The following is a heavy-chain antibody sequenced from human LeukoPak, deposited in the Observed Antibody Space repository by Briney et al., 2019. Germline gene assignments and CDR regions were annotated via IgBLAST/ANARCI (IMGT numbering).Heavy chain of an antibody. J-gene: IGHJ5*02. D-gene: IGHD3-3*01. CDR1: GYTFTSYY. V-gene: IGHV1-46*01. CDR3: ARDMGLTYYDFWSGYNWFDP. Sequence: EASVKVSCKASGYTFTSYYMHWVRQAPGQGLEWMGIINPSGGGTSYAQKFQGRVTMTRDTSTSTVYMELSSLRSEDTAVYYCARDMGLTYYDFWSGYNWFDPWGQGTLVTVSS. CDR2: INPSGGGT.